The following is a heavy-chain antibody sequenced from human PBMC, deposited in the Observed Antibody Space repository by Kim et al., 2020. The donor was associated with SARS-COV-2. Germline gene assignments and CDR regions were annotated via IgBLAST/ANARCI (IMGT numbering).Heavy chain of an antibody. CDR1: GGSISSYGYY. V-gene: IGHV4-39*01. Sequence: SETLSLTCTVSGGSISSYGYYWGWIRQPPGKGLEWIATIYYSGSTYYNPSLKGRVIISVDTSKTQFSLRLSFVTAADAAVYYCASLIRNSYSDY. CDR3: ASLIRNSYSDY. D-gene: IGHD2-15*01. CDR2: IYYSGST. J-gene: IGHJ6*01.